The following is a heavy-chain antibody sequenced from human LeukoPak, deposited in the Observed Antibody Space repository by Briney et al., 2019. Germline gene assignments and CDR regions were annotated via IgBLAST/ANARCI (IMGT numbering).Heavy chain of an antibody. J-gene: IGHJ6*02. D-gene: IGHD6-19*01. CDR1: GYTFTSYG. CDR3: ARDSGSSGSGANYGMDV. CDR2: ISAYNGNT. V-gene: IGHV1-18*01. Sequence: ASVKVSCKASGYTFTSYGISWVRQAPGQGLEWVGWISAYNGNTNYAQKLQGRVTMTTDTSTSTAYMELRSLRSDDTAVYYCARDSGSSGSGANYGMDVWGQGTTVTVSS.